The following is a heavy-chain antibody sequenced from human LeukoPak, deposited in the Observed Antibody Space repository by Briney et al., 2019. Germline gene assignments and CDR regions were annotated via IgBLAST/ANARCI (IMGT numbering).Heavy chain of an antibody. V-gene: IGHV3-9*01. CDR3: AKDIGDYGQNPDY. CDR2: ISWNSGTI. J-gene: IGHJ4*02. CDR1: GFTFDNYA. D-gene: IGHD4-17*01. Sequence: GGSLRLSCAASGFTFDNYAMHWVRQAPGKGLEWVSGISWNSGTIGYADSVKGRFTISRDNAKNSLYLQMNSLRAEDTALYYCAKDIGDYGQNPDYWGQGTLVTVSS.